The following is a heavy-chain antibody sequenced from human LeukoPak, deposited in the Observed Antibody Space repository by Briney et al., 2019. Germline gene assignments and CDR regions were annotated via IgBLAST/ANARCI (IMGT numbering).Heavy chain of an antibody. V-gene: IGHV1-18*01. CDR3: ARGLAAAETGWFDP. J-gene: IGHJ5*02. Sequence: ASVKVSCKASGYTFTSYGISWVRQAPGQGLEWMGWISAYNGNTNYAQKLQGRVTMTTGTSTSTAYMELRSLRSDDTAVYYCARGLAAAETGWFDPWGQGTLVTVSS. CDR2: ISAYNGNT. CDR1: GYTFTSYG. D-gene: IGHD6-13*01.